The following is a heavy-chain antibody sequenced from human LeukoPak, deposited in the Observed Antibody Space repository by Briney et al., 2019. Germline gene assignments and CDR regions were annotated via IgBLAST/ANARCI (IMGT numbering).Heavy chain of an antibody. CDR3: AKELRGYSYGEH. D-gene: IGHD5-18*01. CDR1: GFTFNNYG. CDR2: VSFDGSKK. V-gene: IGHV3-30*18. Sequence: GGSLRLSCAASGFTFNNYGMHWFRQAPGKGLEWVAVVSFDGSKKFYGDSVKGRFTTSRDSSKDTLSLQMNSLRAEDTAVYYCAKELRGYSYGEHWGQGTLVTVSS. J-gene: IGHJ4*02.